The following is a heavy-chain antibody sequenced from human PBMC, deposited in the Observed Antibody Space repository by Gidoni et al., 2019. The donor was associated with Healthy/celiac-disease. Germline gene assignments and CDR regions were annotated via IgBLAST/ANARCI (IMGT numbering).Heavy chain of an antibody. CDR3: ARSGYSGYDSPYYFDY. J-gene: IGHJ4*02. D-gene: IGHD5-12*01. CDR1: GGSISSYY. V-gene: IGHV4-59*01. CDR2: IYYSGST. Sequence: QVQLQESGPGLVKPLETLSLTCTVSGGSISSYYWSWIRQPPGKGLEWIGYIYYSGSTNYNPSLKSRVTISVDTSKNQFSLKLSSVTAADTAVYYCARSGYSGYDSPYYFDYWGQGTLVTVSS.